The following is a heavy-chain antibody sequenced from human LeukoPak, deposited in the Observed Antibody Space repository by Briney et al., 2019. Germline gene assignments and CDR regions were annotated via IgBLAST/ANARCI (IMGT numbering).Heavy chain of an antibody. CDR3: ARRKARAGYYYYMDV. V-gene: IGHV4-39*07. J-gene: IGHJ6*03. CDR1: GGSISSSSYY. CDR2: IYYSGST. Sequence: SSETLSLTCTVSGGSISSSSYYWGWIRQPPGKGLEWIGSIYYSGSTNYNPSLKSRATISVDTSKNQFSLKLSSVTAADTAVYYCARRKARAGYYYYMDVWGKGTTVTVSS. D-gene: IGHD6-19*01.